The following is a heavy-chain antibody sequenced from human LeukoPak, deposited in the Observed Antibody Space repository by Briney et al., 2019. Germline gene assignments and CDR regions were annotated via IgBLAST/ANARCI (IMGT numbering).Heavy chain of an antibody. V-gene: IGHV4-34*01. CDR2: INHSGST. CDR3: ARGVARPTTIFDY. Sequence: SETLSLTCAVYGGSFSGYYWSWIRQPPEKGLEWIGEINHSGSTNYNPSLKSRVTISVDTSKNQFSLKLSSVTAADTAVYYCARGVARPTTIFDYWGQGTLVTVSS. D-gene: IGHD2-15*01. CDR1: GGSFSGYY. J-gene: IGHJ4*02.